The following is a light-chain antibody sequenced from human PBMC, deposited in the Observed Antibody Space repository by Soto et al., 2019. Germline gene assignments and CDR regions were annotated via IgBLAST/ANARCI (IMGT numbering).Light chain of an antibody. CDR1: SSDVGGYNY. Sequence: QSVLTRPPSASGSPGQSVTISCTGTSSDVGGYNYVSWYQQHPGKAPKLMIYEVTKRPSGVPDRFSGSKSGNTASLTVSGLQAEDEADYYCSSYAGINNFYVFGTGTKLTVL. J-gene: IGLJ1*01. V-gene: IGLV2-8*01. CDR2: EVT. CDR3: SSYAGINNFYV.